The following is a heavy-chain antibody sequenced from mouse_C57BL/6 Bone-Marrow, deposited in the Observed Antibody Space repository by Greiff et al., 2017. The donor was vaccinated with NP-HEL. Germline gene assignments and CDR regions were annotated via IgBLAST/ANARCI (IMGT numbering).Heavy chain of an antibody. CDR2: INPSNGGT. CDR1: GYTFTSYW. V-gene: IGHV1-53*01. J-gene: IGHJ2*01. Sequence: QVQLKQSGTELVKPGASVKLSCKASGYTFTSYWMHWVKQRPGQGLEWLGNINPSNGGTNYHEKFKSKATLTVDQSSSTAYRRLSSLKSADSAVYDCARGGSDYWGQGTTLTVSS. CDR3: ARGGSDY. D-gene: IGHD6-1*01.